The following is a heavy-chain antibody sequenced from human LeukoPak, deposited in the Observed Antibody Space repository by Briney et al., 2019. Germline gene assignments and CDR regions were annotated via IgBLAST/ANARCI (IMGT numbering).Heavy chain of an antibody. CDR1: GFTFSNAW. CDR3: TSDMDR. CDR2: IKSKSDGETI. Sequence: GGSLRLSCTASGFTFSNAWMSWVRQAPGKGLEWVCRIKSKSDGETIDYAARVQGRFSISKDQSKNTLDLQINSLKTEATAGYYCTSDMDRWGQGTLVIVSS. J-gene: IGHJ5*02. V-gene: IGHV3-15*01.